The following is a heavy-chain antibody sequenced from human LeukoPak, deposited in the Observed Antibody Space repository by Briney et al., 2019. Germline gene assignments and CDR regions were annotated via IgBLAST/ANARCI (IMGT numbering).Heavy chain of an antibody. J-gene: IGHJ4*02. CDR2: INHSGST. CDR3: ARGKDIFCSSTSCYATRGYFDY. Sequence: PSETLSLTCTVSGGSISSSSYYWSWIRQPPGKGLEWIGEINHSGSTNYNPSLKSRVTISVDTSKNQFSLKLSSVTAADTAVYYCARGKDIFCSSTSCYATRGYFDYWGQGTLVTVSS. CDR1: GGSISSSSYY. D-gene: IGHD2-2*01. V-gene: IGHV4-39*07.